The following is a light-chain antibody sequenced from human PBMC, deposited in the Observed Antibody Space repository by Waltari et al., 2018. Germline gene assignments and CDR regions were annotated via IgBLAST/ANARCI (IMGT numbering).Light chain of an antibody. J-gene: IGLJ2*01. V-gene: IGLV3-1*01. CDR3: QAWDTTTVV. Sequence: SYELTRPPSVSVSPGQTASITCSGDNLGNQYASWYQQKPGQSPVLVIYYDSKRPSVIPERFSGSNSGNTATLTISGTQAMDEADYYGQAWDTTTVVFGGGTKVTVL. CDR1: NLGNQY. CDR2: YDS.